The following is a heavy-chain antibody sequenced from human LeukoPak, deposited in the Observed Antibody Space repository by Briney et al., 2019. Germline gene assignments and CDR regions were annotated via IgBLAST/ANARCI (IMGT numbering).Heavy chain of an antibody. CDR1: GFTFSSYS. D-gene: IGHD2-2*01. CDR3: AKPTRSKGYCSSTSCYGPFDY. V-gene: IGHV3-48*01. Sequence: GGSLRLSCAASGFTFSSYSMNWVRQAPGKGLEWVSYISSSSSTIYYADSVKGRFTISRDNSKNTLYLQMNSLRAEDTAVYYCAKPTRSKGYCSSTSCYGPFDYWGQGTLVSVSS. J-gene: IGHJ4*02. CDR2: ISSSSSTI.